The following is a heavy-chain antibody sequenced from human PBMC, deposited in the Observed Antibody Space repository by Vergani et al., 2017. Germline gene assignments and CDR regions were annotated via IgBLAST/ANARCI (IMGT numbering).Heavy chain of an antibody. D-gene: IGHD5-12*01. Sequence: QVQLQQSGPGLVKPSQTLSLTCAISGDSVSSNSAAWNWIRQSPTRGLEWLGRTYYRSKWYNDYAVAVKRRITINPDTTKNKFSLQLNSVTPEYTAVYYCAREAYDTESAFDIWGQGTMVTVSS. CDR1: GDSVSSNSAA. CDR3: AREAYDTESAFDI. V-gene: IGHV6-1*01. CDR2: TYYRSKWYN. J-gene: IGHJ3*02.